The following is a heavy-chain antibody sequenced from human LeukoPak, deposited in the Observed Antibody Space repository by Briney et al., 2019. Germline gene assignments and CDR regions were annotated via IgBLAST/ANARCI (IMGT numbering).Heavy chain of an antibody. CDR1: GGTFSNYA. CDR2: IIPIVETA. D-gene: IGHD6-19*01. CDR3: TTDPRITVAGTGYYYYYMDV. J-gene: IGHJ6*03. Sequence: SVKVSCKASGGTFSNYALNRVRQAPGQGLEWMGGIIPIVETANYVQKFQGRVTISTDESTSTVFMELHSLRSEDTAVYYCTTDPRITVAGTGYYYYYMDVWGKGTTVTVSS. V-gene: IGHV1-69*05.